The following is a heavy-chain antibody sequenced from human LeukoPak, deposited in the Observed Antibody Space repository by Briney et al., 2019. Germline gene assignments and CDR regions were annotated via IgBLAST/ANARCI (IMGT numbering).Heavy chain of an antibody. V-gene: IGHV4-61*08. CDR3: ARASSMVRGVMAFDY. Sequence: SQTLSLTCTVSGGSISSGDYYWSWIRQPPGKGLEWIGYIYYNGSTNYNPSLKSRVTISVDTSKNQFSLKLSSVTAADTAVYYCARASSMVRGVMAFDYWGQGTLVTVSS. D-gene: IGHD3-10*01. J-gene: IGHJ4*02. CDR1: GGSISSGDYY. CDR2: IYYNGST.